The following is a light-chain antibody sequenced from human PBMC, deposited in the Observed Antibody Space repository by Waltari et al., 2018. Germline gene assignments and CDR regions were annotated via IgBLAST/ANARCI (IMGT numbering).Light chain of an antibody. Sequence: DIQVTQSPSALSPSVRHRVTITCQASQGINKYLKWQQQKPRKPPKLLSYASSTLERGGPSRFSADGYGTDFTFTISSLQPEDVGTYYCQQHENLPYSFGQGTKLEIK. CDR2: ASS. CDR1: QGINKY. CDR3: QQHENLPYS. V-gene: IGKV1-33*01. J-gene: IGKJ2*03.